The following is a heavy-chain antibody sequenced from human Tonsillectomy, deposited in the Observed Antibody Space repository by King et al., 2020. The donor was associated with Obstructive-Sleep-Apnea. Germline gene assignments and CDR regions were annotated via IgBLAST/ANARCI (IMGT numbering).Heavy chain of an antibody. CDR3: ARDRDYYDFWSGRNWFDP. J-gene: IGHJ5*02. CDR2: IYYSGST. Sequence: QLQESGPGLVKPSETLSLTCTVSGGSISSSSYYWGWIRQPPGKGLEWIGSIYYSGSTYYNPSLKSRVTISLDTSKNQFSLKLSSGTAADTAVYYCARDRDYYDFWSGRNWFDPWGQGILVTVSS. CDR1: GGSISSSSYY. V-gene: IGHV4-39*07. D-gene: IGHD3-3*01.